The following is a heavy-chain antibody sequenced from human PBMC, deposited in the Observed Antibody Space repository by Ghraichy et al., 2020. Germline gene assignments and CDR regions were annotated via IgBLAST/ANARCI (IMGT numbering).Heavy chain of an antibody. D-gene: IGHD5-18*01. CDR2: INPNSGGT. J-gene: IGHJ4*02. Sequence: ASVKVSCKASGYTFTGYYMHWVRQAPGQGLEWMGRINPNSGGTNYAQKFQGRVTMTRDTSISTAYMELSRLRSDDTAVYYCARAADTAMGTGDFDYWGQGTLVTVSS. CDR3: ARAADTAMGTGDFDY. CDR1: GYTFTGYY. V-gene: IGHV1-2*06.